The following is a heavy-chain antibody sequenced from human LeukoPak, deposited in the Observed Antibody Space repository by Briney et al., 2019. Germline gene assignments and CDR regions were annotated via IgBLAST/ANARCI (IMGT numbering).Heavy chain of an antibody. CDR3: ASGGTGGDSFDI. CDR2: IYSGGTT. D-gene: IGHD2-15*01. CDR1: GFTFSSYS. J-gene: IGHJ3*02. V-gene: IGHV3-53*01. Sequence: GGSLRLSCAASGFTFSSYSMNWVRQAPGKGLEWVSVIYSGGTTYYADSVKGRFTISRDNSKNTLYLQMNSLRAEDTAVYYCASGGTGGDSFDIWGQGTMVTVSS.